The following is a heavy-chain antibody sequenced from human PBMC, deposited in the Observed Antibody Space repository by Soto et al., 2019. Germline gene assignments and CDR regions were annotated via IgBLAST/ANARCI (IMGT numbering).Heavy chain of an antibody. Sequence: QVQLVQSGAEVKKPGASVKVSCKASGYTFTSYDINWVRQATGQGLEWMGWMNPNSGNTGYAQKFQGRVTMTRNTSISTAYMELSSLRSEDTAVYYCARGYDSSGYYYDHWFDPWGQGTLVTVSS. V-gene: IGHV1-8*01. D-gene: IGHD3-22*01. CDR3: ARGYDSSGYYYDHWFDP. CDR2: MNPNSGNT. CDR1: GYTFTSYD. J-gene: IGHJ5*02.